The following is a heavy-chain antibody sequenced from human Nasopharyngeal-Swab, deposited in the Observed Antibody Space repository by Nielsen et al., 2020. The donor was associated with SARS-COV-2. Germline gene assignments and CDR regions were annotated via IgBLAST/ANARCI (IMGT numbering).Heavy chain of an antibody. Sequence: WIRQSPSRGLEWLGRTYYRSKWYNDYAVSVKSRITINPDTSKNQFSLQLNSVTPEDTAVYYCARARFHYDFWSGSLWYYGMDVWGQGTTVTVSS. J-gene: IGHJ6*02. V-gene: IGHV6-1*01. CDR3: ARARFHYDFWSGSLWYYGMDV. CDR2: TYYRSKWYN. D-gene: IGHD3-3*01.